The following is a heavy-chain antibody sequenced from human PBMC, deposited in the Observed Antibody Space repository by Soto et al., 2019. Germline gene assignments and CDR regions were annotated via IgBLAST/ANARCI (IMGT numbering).Heavy chain of an antibody. V-gene: IGHV3-33*01. D-gene: IGHD5-12*01. CDR3: ARARWLQRRYYFDY. J-gene: IGHJ4*02. CDR1: GFTFSSYG. Sequence: GGSLRLSCAASGFTFSSYGMHWVRQAPGNGLEWVAVIWYDGSNEYYADSVKGRFTISRDNSKNTLYLQMNSLRAEDTAVYYCARARWLQRRYYFDYWGQGTLVTVSS. CDR2: IWYDGSNE.